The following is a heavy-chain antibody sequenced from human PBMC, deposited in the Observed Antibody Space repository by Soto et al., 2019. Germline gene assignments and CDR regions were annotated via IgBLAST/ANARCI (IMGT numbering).Heavy chain of an antibody. D-gene: IGHD1-1*01. Sequence: QVQLQQWGAGLLKPSETLSLTCAVYGGSFSDYYRNWIRQPPGKGLEWIGEVNYLGNTNYSPSLLGRVTISIDTSKNQLSLELTSVTAADTAVYYCARSRNLDVWGQGTTVTVSS. CDR3: ARSRNLDV. J-gene: IGHJ6*02. CDR2: VNYLGNT. V-gene: IGHV4-34*02. CDR1: GGSFSDYY.